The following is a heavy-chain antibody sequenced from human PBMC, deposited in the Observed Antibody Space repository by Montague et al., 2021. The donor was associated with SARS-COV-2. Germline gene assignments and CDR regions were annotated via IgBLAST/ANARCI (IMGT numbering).Heavy chain of an antibody. CDR3: ARHRDNLGSLNWFAP. D-gene: IGHD3-16*01. Sequence: SETLSLTCTVSAGAIRDTDHFWGWIRQPPGKGLEWIGSIYYSGTTYHNPSLKSRVTISVDTSKNQFSLKLSSVTAADTAVYFCARHRDNLGSLNWFAPWGQGTLVTVSS. J-gene: IGHJ5*02. CDR2: IYYSGTT. V-gene: IGHV4-39*01. CDR1: AGAIRDTDHF.